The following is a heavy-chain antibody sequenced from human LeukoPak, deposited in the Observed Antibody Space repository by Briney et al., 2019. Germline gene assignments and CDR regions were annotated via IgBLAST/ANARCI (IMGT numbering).Heavy chain of an antibody. D-gene: IGHD3-22*01. CDR1: GFTFSSYG. CDR2: IRYDGSNK. V-gene: IGHV3-30*02. Sequence: GGSLRLSCAASGFTFSSYGMHWVRQAPGKGLEWVAFIRYDGSNKYYADSVKGRFTISRDNSKNTLYLQMNSLRAEDTAVYYCAKDSEGYYYDSSGSHHFFDYWGQGTLVTVSS. J-gene: IGHJ4*02. CDR3: AKDSEGYYYDSSGSHHFFDY.